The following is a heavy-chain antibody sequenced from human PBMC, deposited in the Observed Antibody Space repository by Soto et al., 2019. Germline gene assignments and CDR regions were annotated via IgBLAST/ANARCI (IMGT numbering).Heavy chain of an antibody. CDR2: INHSGST. V-gene: IGHV4-34*01. CDR3: ARGSEHDYGDYGTYYYYYMDV. Sequence: SETLSLTCAVYGGSFSGYYWSWIRQPPGKGLEWIGEINHSGSTNYNPSLKSRVTISVDTSKNQFSPKLSSVTAADTAVYYCARGSEHDYGDYGTYYYYYMDVWAKGPRSPSP. CDR1: GGSFSGYY. J-gene: IGHJ6*03. D-gene: IGHD4-17*01.